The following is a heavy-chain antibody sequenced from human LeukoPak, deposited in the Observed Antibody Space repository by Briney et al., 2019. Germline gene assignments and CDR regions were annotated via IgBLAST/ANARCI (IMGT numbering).Heavy chain of an antibody. D-gene: IGHD3-22*01. Sequence: PSETLSLTCAVSGGSISSGGYSWSWIRQPPGKGLEWIGYIYHSGSTYYNPSLKSRVTISVDRSKNQFSLKLSSVTAADTAVYYCARVGYYDSSGSNSAPFDYWGQGTLVTVSS. CDR3: ARVGYYDSSGSNSAPFDY. CDR1: GGSISSGGYS. J-gene: IGHJ4*02. CDR2: IYHSGST. V-gene: IGHV4-30-2*01.